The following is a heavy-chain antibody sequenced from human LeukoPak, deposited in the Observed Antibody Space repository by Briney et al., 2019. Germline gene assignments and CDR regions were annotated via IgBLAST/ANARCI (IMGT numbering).Heavy chain of an antibody. J-gene: IGHJ4*02. Sequence: GGSLRLSCAASGFSFSSYSINWVRQAPGKGLEWISYIDSICRTKFYAESVKGGFKISRDNAKNSLYLQMNNLRDEDRAVYYCARDNCGGDCYRFDYWGQGALVSVSS. V-gene: IGHV3-48*02. CDR2: IDSICRTK. CDR3: ARDNCGGDCYRFDY. D-gene: IGHD2-21*02. CDR1: GFSFSSYS.